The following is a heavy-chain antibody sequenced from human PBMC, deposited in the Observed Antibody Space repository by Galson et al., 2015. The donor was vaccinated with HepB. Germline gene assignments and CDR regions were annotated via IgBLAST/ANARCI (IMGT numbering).Heavy chain of an antibody. J-gene: IGHJ4*02. Sequence: VKVSCKVSGYTFTDYYMHWVQQAPGKGLEWMGLVDPEDGETIYAEKFQGRVTITADTSTDTAYMELSSLGSEDTAVYYCTPSRFRELFDYWGQGTLVTVSS. CDR1: GYTFTDYY. V-gene: IGHV1-69-2*01. CDR2: VDPEDGET. D-gene: IGHD3-10*01. CDR3: TPSRFRELFDY.